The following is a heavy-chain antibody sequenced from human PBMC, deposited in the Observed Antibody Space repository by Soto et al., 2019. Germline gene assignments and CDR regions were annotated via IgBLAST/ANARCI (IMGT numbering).Heavy chain of an antibody. V-gene: IGHV1-46*01. J-gene: IGHJ3*02. CDR2: FNPSGDAT. D-gene: IGHD3-10*01. CDR1: GYIFSNYY. CDR3: ARRGMSKIGFDT. Sequence: ASVKVSCKASGYIFSNYYMHSVRQAPGQGLEWMGVFNPSGDATHYAQSFQGRVSVTRDTSTSTVYMELSTLTSEDTAVYYCARRGMSKIGFDTWGQGTMVTVSS.